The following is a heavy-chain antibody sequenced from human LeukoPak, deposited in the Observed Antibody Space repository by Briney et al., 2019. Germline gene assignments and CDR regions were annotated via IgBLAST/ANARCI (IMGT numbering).Heavy chain of an antibody. CDR1: GYTFTGYY. D-gene: IGHD2-2*01. CDR2: INPNSGGT. V-gene: IGHV1-2*02. Sequence: GASVKVSCKASGYTFTGYYMHWVRQAPGQGLEWMGWINPNSGGTNYAQKFQGRVTMTRDTSISTAYMELSRLRSDDTAVYYCARGGDIVVVPAAGYYYYYGMDVWGQGTTVTVSS. J-gene: IGHJ6*02. CDR3: ARGGDIVVVPAAGYYYYYGMDV.